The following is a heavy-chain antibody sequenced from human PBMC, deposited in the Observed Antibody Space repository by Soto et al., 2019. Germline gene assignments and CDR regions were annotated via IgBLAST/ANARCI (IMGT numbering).Heavy chain of an antibody. D-gene: IGHD6-6*01. CDR2: ISSNGVGT. CDR3: ARRARPDFYYMDV. V-gene: IGHV3-64*01. Sequence: EVQLAESGGGLAQPGGSLRLSCAASGLTLSGNAMDWVRQAPGKGLEYVSGISSNGVGTYYANSVQGRFTISRDNSKNTVYLQMGSLRPEDMAVYYCARRARPDFYYMDVWGKGTTVTVSS. CDR1: GLTLSGNA. J-gene: IGHJ6*03.